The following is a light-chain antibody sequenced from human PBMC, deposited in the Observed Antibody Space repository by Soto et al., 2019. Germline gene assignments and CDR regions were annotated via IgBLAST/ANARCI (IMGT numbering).Light chain of an antibody. V-gene: IGKV1-33*01. CDR2: DAS. CDR3: QQYDNLPIT. CDR1: QDIRNY. J-gene: IGKJ1*01. Sequence: QMTQSPSSLSASFGDRVTLPCEASQDIRNYLNWYQQKPGKAPKLLIYDASNLETGVPSRFSGSGYGTDFIFTISRLQTEDIATYYCQQYDNLPITFGQGTKVDIK.